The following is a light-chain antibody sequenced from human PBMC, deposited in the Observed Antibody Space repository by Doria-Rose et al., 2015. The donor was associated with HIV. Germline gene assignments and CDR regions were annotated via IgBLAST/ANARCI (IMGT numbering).Light chain of an antibody. CDR2: DGS. Sequence: TQSPGTLSLSPGERATLSCRASLRFSSTYLAWYQQKPGQAPSLLIYDGSTRATGIPDRFSASGSGTDFTLTINRLEPEDFALYYCHQYGTSWTFGQGTKVEI. CDR3: HQYGTSWT. CDR1: LRFSSTY. V-gene: IGKV3-20*01. J-gene: IGKJ1*01.